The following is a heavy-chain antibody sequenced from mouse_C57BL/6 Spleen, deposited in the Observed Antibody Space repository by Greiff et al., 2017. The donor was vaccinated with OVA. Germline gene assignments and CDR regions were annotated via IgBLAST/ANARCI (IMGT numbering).Heavy chain of an antibody. Sequence: DVQLQESGPELVKPGASVKMSCKASGYTFTDYNMHWVKQSHGKSLEWLGYINPKNGGTSYNQKFKGKATLTVNRSSSTAYKELRSLTSEDSAVYYCARSRDRAWFAYWGQGTLVTVSA. CDR2: INPKNGGT. D-gene: IGHD3-3*01. CDR3: ARSRDRAWFAY. V-gene: IGHV1-22*01. CDR1: GYTFTDYN. J-gene: IGHJ3*01.